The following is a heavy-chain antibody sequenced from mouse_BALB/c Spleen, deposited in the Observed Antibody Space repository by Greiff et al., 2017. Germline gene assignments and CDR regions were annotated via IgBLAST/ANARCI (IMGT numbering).Heavy chain of an antibody. CDR1: GFTFSSFG. J-gene: IGHJ2*01. Sequence: EVMLVESGGGLVQPGGSRKLSCAASGFTFSSFGMHWVRQAPEKGLEWVAYISSGSSTIYYADTVKGRFTISRDNPKNTLFLQMTSLRSEDTAMYYCARGGYDYEDFDYWGQGTTLTVSS. V-gene: IGHV5-17*02. D-gene: IGHD2-4*01. CDR3: ARGGYDYEDFDY. CDR2: ISSGSSTI.